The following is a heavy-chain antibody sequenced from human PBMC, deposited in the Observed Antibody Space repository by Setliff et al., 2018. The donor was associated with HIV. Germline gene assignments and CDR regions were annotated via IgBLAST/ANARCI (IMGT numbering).Heavy chain of an antibody. CDR3: ARGLSFYDPGGFDY. CDR2: IYTSGST. CDR1: GGSISSHY. J-gene: IGHJ4*02. V-gene: IGHV4-4*09. Sequence: SETMSLTCTVTGGSISSHYWSWIRQPPGKGLEWIGYIYTSGSTNYNPSLKSRVTISVDTSKNQFSLKLSSVTAADTAVYYCARGLSFYDPGGFDYWGQGTQVTVSS. D-gene: IGHD3-22*01.